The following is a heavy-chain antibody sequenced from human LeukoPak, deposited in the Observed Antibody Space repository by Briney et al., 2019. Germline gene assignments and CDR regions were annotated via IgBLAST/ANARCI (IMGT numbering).Heavy chain of an antibody. Sequence: PGGSLRLSCAASRLTFSGYTMNWVRQAPGKGLEWVSTISSSSSYKYYADSVKGRFTISRDNAKNSQYLQMNSLRAEDTAVYYCARVVETGYSSPFDYWGQGTLVTVSS. CDR3: ARVVETGYSSPFDY. V-gene: IGHV3-21*01. D-gene: IGHD6-13*01. CDR2: ISSSSSYK. J-gene: IGHJ4*02. CDR1: RLTFSGYT.